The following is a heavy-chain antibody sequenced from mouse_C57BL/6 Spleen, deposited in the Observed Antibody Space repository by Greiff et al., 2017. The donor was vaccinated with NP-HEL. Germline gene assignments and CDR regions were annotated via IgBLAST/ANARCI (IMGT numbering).Heavy chain of an antibody. CDR2: IYWDDDK. Sequence: QVQLKESGPGILQSSQTLSLTCSFSGFSLSTSGMGVSWIRQPSGKGLEWLAHIYWDDDKRYNPSLKSRLTISKDTSRNQVFLKITSVDTADTATYYCARRGDDRYFDYWGQGTTLTVSS. J-gene: IGHJ2*01. D-gene: IGHD2-12*01. CDR3: ARRGDDRYFDY. V-gene: IGHV8-12*01. CDR1: GFSLSTSGMG.